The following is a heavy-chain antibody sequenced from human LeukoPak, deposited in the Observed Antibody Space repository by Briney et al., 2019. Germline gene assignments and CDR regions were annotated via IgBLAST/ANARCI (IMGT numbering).Heavy chain of an antibody. CDR1: GYTFTSYG. D-gene: IGHD2-2*01. J-gene: IGHJ6*01. V-gene: IGHV1-18*04. CDR3: ARDLGYHLLTNYYYYRMDV. CDR2: INAYNGNT. Sequence: ASVNVSCPASGYTFTSYGISWVRQAPGQGLEWMGWINAYNGNTNYAQKLQGRVTITTDTSTSTAYMELRSLRSDDAAVYYCARDLGYHLLTNYYYYRMDVWGEGATVTVSP.